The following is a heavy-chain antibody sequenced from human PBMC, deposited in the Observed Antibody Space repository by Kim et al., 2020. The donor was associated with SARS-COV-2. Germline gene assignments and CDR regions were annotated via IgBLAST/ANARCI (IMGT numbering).Heavy chain of an antibody. CDR3: ARAEWSITHYYYYGMDV. Sequence: VKGRFTISRDNSKNTLYLQMNSLRAEDTAVYYCARAEWSITHYYYYGMDVWGQGTTVTVSS. D-gene: IGHD3-3*01. J-gene: IGHJ6*02. V-gene: IGHV3-53*01.